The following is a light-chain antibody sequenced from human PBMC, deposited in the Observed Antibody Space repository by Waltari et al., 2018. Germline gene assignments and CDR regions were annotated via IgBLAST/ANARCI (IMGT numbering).Light chain of an antibody. CDR1: QSVGSN. Sequence: EIVMTQSPATLSVSPGERATLSCRVSQSVGSNLAWYQQKPGQAPRLLIYGASTRATGIPARFSGSGSGTEFTLTISSLQSEDFAVYYCQQYNNWPPLTFGGGTKVEIK. J-gene: IGKJ4*01. CDR3: QQYNNWPPLT. CDR2: GAS. V-gene: IGKV3-15*01.